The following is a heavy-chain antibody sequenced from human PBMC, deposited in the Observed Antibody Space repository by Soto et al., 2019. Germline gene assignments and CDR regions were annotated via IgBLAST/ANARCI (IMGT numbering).Heavy chain of an antibody. J-gene: IGHJ4*02. CDR1: GGSITSSPSY. CDR2: TYFGGST. Sequence: SETLSLTCTVSGGSITSSPSYWGWIRQPPGKGLEWIGSTYFGGSTYYNPSLTGRVTISVDISMNQFSLRLNSVTAADTAVYFCAGFGVGDRDDKWGQGTLVTVSS. D-gene: IGHD2-8*01. V-gene: IGHV4-39*01. CDR3: AGFGVGDRDDK.